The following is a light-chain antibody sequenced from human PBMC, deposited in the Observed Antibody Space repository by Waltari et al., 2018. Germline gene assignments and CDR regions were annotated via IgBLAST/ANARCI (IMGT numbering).Light chain of an antibody. CDR1: QSISSW. CDR3: QQYNSYPLT. CDR2: AAS. V-gene: IGKV1-5*01. Sequence: DIQMTQSPSTLSASVGDRVTITCRASQSISSWLAWYQQKAGKAPKLLIYAASSFESGVPSRFSGSGSGTEFTLTISSLQPDDFATYYCQQYNSYPLTFGGGTKVEIK. J-gene: IGKJ4*01.